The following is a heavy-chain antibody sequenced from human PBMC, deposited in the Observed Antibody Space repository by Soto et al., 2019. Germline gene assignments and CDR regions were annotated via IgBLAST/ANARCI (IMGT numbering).Heavy chain of an antibody. CDR3: AKDTYSSSWYF. Sequence: GGSLRLSCTGSGFTFINYAMTWVRQAPGKGLEWVSSISNRGSDTYYVDSVKGRFTISRDNSKNTLYLQMNSLRAEDTAVYYCAKDTYSSSWYFWGQGTLVTVSS. CDR1: GFTFINYA. V-gene: IGHV3-23*01. D-gene: IGHD6-13*01. J-gene: IGHJ4*02. CDR2: ISNRGSDT.